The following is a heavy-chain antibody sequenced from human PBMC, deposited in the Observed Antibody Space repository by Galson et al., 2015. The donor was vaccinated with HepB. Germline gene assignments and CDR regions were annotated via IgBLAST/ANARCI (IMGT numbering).Heavy chain of an antibody. CDR3: VPPRTISGS. J-gene: IGHJ5*02. V-gene: IGHV4-34*01. CDR2: INHSGST. D-gene: IGHD3-3*01. Sequence: GYYWSWIRQPPGKGLEWIGEINHSGSTNYNPSLKSRVTISVDTSKNQFSLKLSSVTAADTAVYYCVPPRTISGSWGQGTLVTVSS. CDR1: GYY.